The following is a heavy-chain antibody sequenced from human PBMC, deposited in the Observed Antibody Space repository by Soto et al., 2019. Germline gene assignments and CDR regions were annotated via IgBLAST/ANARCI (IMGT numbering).Heavy chain of an antibody. CDR3: ARDPNTIFGVVPRSAFDI. CDR1: GYTFTSYG. Sequence: VASVKVSCKASGYTFTSYGISWVRQAPGQGLEWMGWISAYNGNKNYAQKLQGRVTMTTDTSTSTAYMELRSLRSDDTAVYYCARDPNTIFGVVPRSAFDIWGQGTMVTVSS. D-gene: IGHD3-3*01. CDR2: ISAYNGNK. J-gene: IGHJ3*02. V-gene: IGHV1-18*01.